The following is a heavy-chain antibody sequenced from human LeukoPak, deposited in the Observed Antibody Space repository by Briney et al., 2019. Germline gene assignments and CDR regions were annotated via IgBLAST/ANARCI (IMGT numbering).Heavy chain of an antibody. CDR1: GFTFTSYA. CDR2: MSGSGGSI. D-gene: IGHD4-17*01. Sequence: PGGSLRLSCAASGFTFTSYAMSWVRQAPGKGLEWVSAMSGSGGSIYYAVSVKGRFTISRDNSKNTLYLQMNSLRAEDTAVYSCAKETDYGDQDYWGQGTLVTVSS. J-gene: IGHJ4*02. CDR3: AKETDYGDQDY. V-gene: IGHV3-23*01.